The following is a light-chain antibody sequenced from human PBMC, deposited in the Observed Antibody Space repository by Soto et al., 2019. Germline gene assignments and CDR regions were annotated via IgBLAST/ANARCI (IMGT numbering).Light chain of an antibody. Sequence: DIVMTQSPDSLAVSLGERATINCKSSQSVLYSSNNKSYLAWYQQKPGQPPKLLIYWASSRESGVPDRFSGSGSGTDFTLTISSLQAEDVAVYYCQQYYSTPYTFGQGTNLEIK. CDR1: QSVLYSSNNKSY. J-gene: IGKJ2*01. V-gene: IGKV4-1*01. CDR3: QQYYSTPYT. CDR2: WAS.